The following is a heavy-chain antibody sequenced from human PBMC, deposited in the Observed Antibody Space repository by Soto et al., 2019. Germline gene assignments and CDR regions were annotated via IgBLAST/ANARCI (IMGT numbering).Heavy chain of an antibody. J-gene: IGHJ3*02. CDR2: ISSSSSYI. V-gene: IGHV3-21*01. D-gene: IGHD3-10*01. CDR3: ARDRGGGLKAFDI. Sequence: EVQLVESGGGLVKPGGSLRLSCAASGFTFSTYSMNWVRQAPGKGLEWVSSISSSSSYIYYADSLKGRFTISQDNAKNSLYLQMTSLRAEDTAVYYCARDRGGGLKAFDIWGQGTMVTVSS. CDR1: GFTFSTYS.